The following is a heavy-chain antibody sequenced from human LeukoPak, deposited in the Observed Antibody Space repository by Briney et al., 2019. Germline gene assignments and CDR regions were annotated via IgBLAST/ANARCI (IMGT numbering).Heavy chain of an antibody. CDR1: GFTFSSYW. J-gene: IGHJ4*02. Sequence: GGSLRLSCAASGFTFSSYWMSWVRQAPGKGLEWVANIKQDGSEKYYVDSVKGRFTISRDNAKNSLYLQMNSLRAEDTAVYYCARGGEYYDSSGYYYPEGRYFDYWGQGTLVTVSS. D-gene: IGHD3-22*01. CDR2: IKQDGSEK. V-gene: IGHV3-7*01. CDR3: ARGGEYYDSSGYYYPEGRYFDY.